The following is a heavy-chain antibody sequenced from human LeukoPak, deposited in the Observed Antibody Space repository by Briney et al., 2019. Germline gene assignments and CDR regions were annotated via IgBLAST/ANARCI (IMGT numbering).Heavy chain of an antibody. CDR2: IYYSGRT. D-gene: IGHD5-24*01. CDR1: GGSISSYY. J-gene: IGHJ1*01. Sequence: SETLSLTCTVSGGSISSYYWSWIRQPPGKGLEWVGYIYYSGRTNYNPSLKSRVTISVDTSKNQFSLKLSSVTAADTAVYYCARRSGDGYNFGYFQHWGQGTLVTVSS. V-gene: IGHV4-59*08. CDR3: ARRSGDGYNFGYFQH.